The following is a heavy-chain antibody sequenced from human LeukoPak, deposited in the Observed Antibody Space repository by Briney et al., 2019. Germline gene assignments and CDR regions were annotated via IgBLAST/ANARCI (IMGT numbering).Heavy chain of an antibody. J-gene: IGHJ4*02. CDR2: IYYSGRT. CDR3: ARRRYYDSTGHLH. V-gene: IGHV4-39*02. D-gene: IGHD3-22*01. CDR1: GGFVSAGSYY. Sequence: SETLSLTCTVSGGFVSAGSYYWGWIRQSPGKGLEWIGEIYYSGRTYYNPSLKGRANILVDTSNNLFSLSLNFMTAADTAIYYCARRRYYDSTGHLHWGPGTLVTVSS.